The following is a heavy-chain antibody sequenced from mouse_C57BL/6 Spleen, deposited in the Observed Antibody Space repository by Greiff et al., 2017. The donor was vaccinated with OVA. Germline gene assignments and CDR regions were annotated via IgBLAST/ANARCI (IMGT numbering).Heavy chain of an antibody. V-gene: IGHV5-15*01. Sequence: DVQLVESGGGLVQPGGSLKLSCAASGFTFSDYGMAWVRQAPRKGPEWVAFISNLAYSIYYADTVTGRFTISRENAKNTLYLEMSSLRSEDTAMYYCARVPFIPGYAMDYWGQGTSVTVSS. CDR3: ARVPFIPGYAMDY. CDR1: GFTFSDYG. D-gene: IGHD1-1*01. J-gene: IGHJ4*01. CDR2: ISNLAYSI.